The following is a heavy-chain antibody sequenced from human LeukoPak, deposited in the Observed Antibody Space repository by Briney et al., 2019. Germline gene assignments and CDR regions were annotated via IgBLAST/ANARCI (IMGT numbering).Heavy chain of an antibody. J-gene: IGHJ2*01. CDR3: AKTVTTQAYYWYFDL. D-gene: IGHD4-17*01. CDR2: IRGSDDNT. CDR1: GFTFSIYA. V-gene: IGHV3-23*01. Sequence: TGGSLRPSCAASGFTFSIYAMSWVRQAPGKGLEWVSAIRGSDDNTFYADSVRGRFTISRDNSKNTLYLQMNILRAEDTAVYYCAKTVTTQAYYWYFDLWGRGTLVTVSS.